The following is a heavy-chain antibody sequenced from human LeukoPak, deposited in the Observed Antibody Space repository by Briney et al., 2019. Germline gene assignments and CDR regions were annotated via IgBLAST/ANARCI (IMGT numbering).Heavy chain of an antibody. D-gene: IGHD5-18*01. J-gene: IGHJ6*03. Sequence: ASVKVSCKASGYTFTGYYMHWVRQAPGQGLEWMGWINPNSGGTNYAQKFQGRVTMTRDTSISTAYMELSSLRSEDTAVYYCAREFGGYLNYYYYYMDVWGKGTTVTISS. V-gene: IGHV1-2*02. CDR1: GYTFTGYY. CDR2: INPNSGGT. CDR3: AREFGGYLNYYYYYMDV.